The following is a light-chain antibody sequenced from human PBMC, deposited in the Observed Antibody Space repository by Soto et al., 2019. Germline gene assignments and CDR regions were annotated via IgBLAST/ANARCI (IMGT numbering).Light chain of an antibody. V-gene: IGKV3-15*01. Sequence: EIVMTQSPATLSVSPGERATLSCRASQSVSTNLAWYQQKPGQAPRLLIYGASTRATGFPDRFSGSGSGTEFILTISSLQSEDFAVYYCQQYSHWPTFGQGTKVDIK. J-gene: IGKJ1*01. CDR3: QQYSHWPT. CDR2: GAS. CDR1: QSVSTN.